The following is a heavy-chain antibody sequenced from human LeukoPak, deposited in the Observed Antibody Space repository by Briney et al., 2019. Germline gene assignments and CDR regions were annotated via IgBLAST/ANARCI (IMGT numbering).Heavy chain of an antibody. J-gene: IGHJ5*02. CDR1: GGSISSYY. Sequence: SETLSLTCTVFGGSISSYYWSWIRQPPGKGLEWIGYIYYSGSTNYNPSLKSRVTISVDTSKNQFSLKLSSVTAADTAVYYCARDYGTKGWFDPWGQGTLVTVSS. V-gene: IGHV4-59*01. CDR2: IYYSGST. CDR3: ARDYGTKGWFDP. D-gene: IGHD4-17*01.